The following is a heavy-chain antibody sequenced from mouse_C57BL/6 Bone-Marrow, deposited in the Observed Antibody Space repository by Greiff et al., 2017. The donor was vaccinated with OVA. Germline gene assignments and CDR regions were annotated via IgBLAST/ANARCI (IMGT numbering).Heavy chain of an antibody. CDR3: TTDYYGYFDV. J-gene: IGHJ1*03. D-gene: IGHD2-4*01. V-gene: IGHV14-4*01. CDR1: GFNIKDDY. Sequence: VQLQQSGAELVRPGASVKLSCTASGFNIKDDYMHWVKQRPEQGLEWIGWLDPENGDTEYASKFQGKATITADTSSNTAYLQLSSLTAEDTAVYYCTTDYYGYFDVWGTGTTVTVSS. CDR2: LDPENGDT.